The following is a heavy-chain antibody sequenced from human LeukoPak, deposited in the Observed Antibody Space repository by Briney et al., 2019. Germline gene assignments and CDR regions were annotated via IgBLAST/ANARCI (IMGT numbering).Heavy chain of an antibody. CDR3: ARGGYYDSSGYPIDY. Sequence: SETLSLTCTVSGGSITDYHWIWIRQPAGKGVEWIGRLYTSGSTNYNPSLKSRVSMSVDTSKKQFSLRLSSVTAADTAVYYCARGGYYDSSGYPIDYWGQGTLVTVSS. V-gene: IGHV4-4*07. J-gene: IGHJ4*02. D-gene: IGHD3-22*01. CDR1: GGSITDYH. CDR2: LYTSGST.